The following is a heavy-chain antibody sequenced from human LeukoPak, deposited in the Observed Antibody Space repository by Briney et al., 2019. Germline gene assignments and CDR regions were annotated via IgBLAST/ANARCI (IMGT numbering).Heavy chain of an antibody. V-gene: IGHV3-30*01. CDR3: ARANHYDFWSGYYFDY. Sequence: GGSLRLSCAASGFTSSNYAMHWVRQAPGKGLEWMAAISYDGSNKYYADSVKGRFTISRDNSKNTLYLQMNSLRAEDTAVYYCARANHYDFWSGYYFDYWGQGTLVTVSS. CDR1: GFTSSNYA. J-gene: IGHJ4*02. D-gene: IGHD3-3*01. CDR2: ISYDGSNK.